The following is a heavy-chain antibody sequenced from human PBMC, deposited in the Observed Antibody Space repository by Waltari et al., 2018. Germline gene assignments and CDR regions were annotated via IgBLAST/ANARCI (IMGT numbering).Heavy chain of an antibody. V-gene: IGHV4-30-4*08. Sequence: QVQLQESGPGLVKPSQTLSLTCTVSGGSISSGDYYWSWIRQPPGKGLEWIGYIYYSGSTYYNPSLKSRVTISVDTSKNQCSLKLSSVTAADTAVYYCARDRGSYYYDSSGYPHAFDIWGQGTMVTVSS. CDR3: ARDRGSYYYDSSGYPHAFDI. CDR2: IYYSGST. J-gene: IGHJ3*02. D-gene: IGHD3-22*01. CDR1: GGSISSGDYY.